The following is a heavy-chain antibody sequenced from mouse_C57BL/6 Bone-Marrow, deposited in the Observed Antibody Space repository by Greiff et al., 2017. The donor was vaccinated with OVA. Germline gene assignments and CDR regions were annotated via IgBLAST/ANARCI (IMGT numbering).Heavy chain of an antibody. J-gene: IGHJ1*03. Sequence: VQLQQSGAELARPGASVKLSCKASGYTFTSYGISWVKQRTGQGLEWIGAIYPRSGTTYYNEQFKGKATLTADKSSSTACMELRSLTSEDSAVYFCARWDYSGSPHWYFDVWGTGTTVTVSS. CDR2: IYPRSGTT. CDR3: ARWDYSGSPHWYFDV. D-gene: IGHD1-1*01. CDR1: GYTFTSYG. V-gene: IGHV1-81*01.